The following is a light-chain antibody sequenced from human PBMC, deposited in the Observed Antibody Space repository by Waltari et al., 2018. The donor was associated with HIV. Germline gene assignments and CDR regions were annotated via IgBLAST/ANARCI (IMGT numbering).Light chain of an antibody. CDR2: GNS. Sequence: QSALTQPPSVSGAPGPRVTISCPGSRSHFGEGYHVHWYQQLPGTAPKLLIYGNSNRPSGVPDRFSGSKSGTSASLAITGLQAEDEADYYCQSYDSRLHVVFGGGTKLTVL. CDR1: RSHFGEGYH. J-gene: IGLJ2*01. V-gene: IGLV1-40*01. CDR3: QSYDSRLHVV.